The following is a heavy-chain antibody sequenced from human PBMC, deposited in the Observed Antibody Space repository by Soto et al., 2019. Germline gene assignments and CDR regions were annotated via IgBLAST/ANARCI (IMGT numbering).Heavy chain of an antibody. CDR1: GFTFSSYA. J-gene: IGHJ6*02. CDR2: ISYDGSNK. V-gene: IGHV3-30-3*01. Sequence: PGGSLRLSCAASGFTFSSYAMHWVRQAPGKGLEWVAVISYDGSNKYYADSVKGRFTISRDNSKNTLYLQMNSLRAEDTAVYYCARDGSEGAELLELLLLTYYYYYGMDVWGQGTTVTVSS. CDR3: ARDGSEGAELLELLLLTYYYYYGMDV. D-gene: IGHD3-3*01.